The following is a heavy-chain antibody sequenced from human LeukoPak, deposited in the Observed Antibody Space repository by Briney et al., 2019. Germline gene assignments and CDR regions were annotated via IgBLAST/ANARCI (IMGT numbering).Heavy chain of an antibody. J-gene: IGHJ4*02. CDR2: IYYSGST. D-gene: IGHD7-27*01. Sequence: KPSETLSLTCTVSGGSISSYYWSWIRQPPGKGLEWIGYIYYSGSTNYNPSLKSRVTISVDTSKNQFSLKRSSVTAADTAVYYCATSKNNWGSSRSTYFDYWGQGTLVTVSS. CDR1: GGSISSYY. CDR3: ATSKNNWGSSRSTYFDY. V-gene: IGHV4-59*01.